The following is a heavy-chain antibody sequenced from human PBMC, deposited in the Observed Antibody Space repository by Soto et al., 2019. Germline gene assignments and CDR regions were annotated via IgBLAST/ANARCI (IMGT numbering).Heavy chain of an antibody. CDR2: IYYSGST. CDR1: GDSISSYY. CDR3: ARGVATIGP. Sequence: SETLSLTCSVSGDSISSYYWSWIRQPPGKGLGWIGYIYYSGSTNYNPSFKSRVTISVDTPKNQFSLKLTSVTAADMAVYYCARGVATIGPWGQGTLVTVSS. J-gene: IGHJ5*02. D-gene: IGHD5-12*01. V-gene: IGHV4-59*01.